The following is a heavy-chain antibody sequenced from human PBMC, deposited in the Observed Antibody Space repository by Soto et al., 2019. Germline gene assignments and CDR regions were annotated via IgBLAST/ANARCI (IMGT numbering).Heavy chain of an antibody. Sequence: QVQLVESGGGVVQPGRSLRLSCAASGFTLSRFVLHWVRQAPGKGLEWVAVISNEGNNTYYADSVKGRCTISRDNSKGTLYLHMNSLRHDDTARYYCARGNMDVWGQGTTVTVSS. CDR3: ARGNMDV. J-gene: IGHJ6*02. V-gene: IGHV3-30*14. D-gene: IGHD1-1*01. CDR2: ISNEGNNT. CDR1: GFTLSRFV.